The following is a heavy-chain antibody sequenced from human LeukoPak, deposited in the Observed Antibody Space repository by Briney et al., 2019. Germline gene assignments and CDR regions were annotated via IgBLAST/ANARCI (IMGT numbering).Heavy chain of an antibody. J-gene: IGHJ5*02. CDR3: ARHWGQGGTISDYVWGSYPGFDP. Sequence: PSETLSLTCTVSGGSISSSSYYWGWIRQPPGKGLEWIGSIYYSGSTYYNPSLKSRVTISVDTSKNQFSLKLSSVTAADTAVYYCARHWGQGGTISDYVWGSYPGFDPWGQGTLVTVSS. CDR2: IYYSGST. V-gene: IGHV4-39*01. CDR1: GGSISSSSYY. D-gene: IGHD3-16*02.